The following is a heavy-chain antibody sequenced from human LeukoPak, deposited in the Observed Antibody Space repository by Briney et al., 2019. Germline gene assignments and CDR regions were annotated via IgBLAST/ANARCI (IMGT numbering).Heavy chain of an antibody. D-gene: IGHD2-2*02. Sequence: PSETLSLTCTVSGGSISSGSYYWSWIRQPAGKGLEWIGRIYTSGSTNYNPSLKSRVTISVDTSKNQFSLKLSSVTAADTAVYYCARAPLYCSSTSCYNNWYFDLWGRGTLVTVSS. CDR1: GGSISSGSYY. CDR3: ARAPLYCSSTSCYNNWYFDL. CDR2: IYTSGST. J-gene: IGHJ2*01. V-gene: IGHV4-61*02.